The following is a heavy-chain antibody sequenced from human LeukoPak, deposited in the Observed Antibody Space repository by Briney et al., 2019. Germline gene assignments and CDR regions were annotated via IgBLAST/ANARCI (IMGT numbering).Heavy chain of an antibody. CDR2: INHSGST. CDR3: ARARGYKRILFLAFDI. V-gene: IGHV4-34*01. J-gene: IGHJ3*02. CDR1: GSSISSYY. D-gene: IGHD5-12*01. Sequence: SETLSLTCTVSGSSISSYYWSWIRQPPGKGLEWIGEINHSGSTNYNPSLKSRVTISVDTSKNQFSLKLSSVTAADTAVYYCARARGYKRILFLAFDIGGKGKMVTVSS.